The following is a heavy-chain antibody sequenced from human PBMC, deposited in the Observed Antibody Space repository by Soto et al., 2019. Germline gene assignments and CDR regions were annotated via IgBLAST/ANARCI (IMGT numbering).Heavy chain of an antibody. D-gene: IGHD2-2*01. CDR1: GFTFTSSA. J-gene: IGHJ6*02. CDR3: AVSHYCSSTSCSQQYHYYRLDV. V-gene: IGHV1-58*01. CDR2: IVVGSGNT. Sequence: SVKVSCKASGFTFTSSAVQWVRQARGQRLEWIGWIVVGSGNTNYAQKFQERVTITRDMSTSTAYMELSSLRSEDTAVYYCAVSHYCSSTSCSQQYHYYRLDVWGQGTTVTVSS.